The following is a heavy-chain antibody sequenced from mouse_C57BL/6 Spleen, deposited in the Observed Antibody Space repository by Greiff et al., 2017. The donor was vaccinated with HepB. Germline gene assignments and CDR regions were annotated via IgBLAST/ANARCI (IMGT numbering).Heavy chain of an antibody. CDR1: GFTFSDYY. D-gene: IGHD1-1*01. Sequence: EVKLMESEGGLVQPGSSMKFSCTASGFTFSDYYMAWVRQVPEKGLEWVANINYDGSSTYYLDSLKSRFIISRDNAKNILYLQMSSLKSEDTATYYCARAVVEGDYFDYWGQGTTLTVSS. J-gene: IGHJ2*01. CDR3: ARAVVEGDYFDY. CDR2: INYDGSST. V-gene: IGHV5-16*01.